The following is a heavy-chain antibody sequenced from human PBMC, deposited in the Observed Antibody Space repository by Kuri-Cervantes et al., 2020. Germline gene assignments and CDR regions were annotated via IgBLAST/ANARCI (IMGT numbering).Heavy chain of an antibody. CDR2: ISGSGGST. Sequence: GESLKISCAASGFTFSSYAMSWVRQAPGKGLEWVSAISGSGGSTYYADSVKGRFTISRDNSKNTLYLQMNSLRAEDTAVYYCATPDPYYYDSSGSDVVRYWGQGTLVTVSS. D-gene: IGHD3-22*01. V-gene: IGHV3-23*01. CDR3: ATPDPYYYDSSGSDVVRY. J-gene: IGHJ4*02. CDR1: GFTFSSYA.